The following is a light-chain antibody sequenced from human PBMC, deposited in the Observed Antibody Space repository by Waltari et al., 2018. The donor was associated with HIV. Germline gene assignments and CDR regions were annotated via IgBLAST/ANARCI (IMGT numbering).Light chain of an antibody. J-gene: IGLJ2*01. CDR1: RLRSYY. V-gene: IGLV3-19*01. Sequence: SSELTQDPAVSVALGQTVRITCQGDRLRSYYASWYQPKPGQAPVLVIYGKNNRPAGIPDRFSGASSGNTASLTITGAQAEDEADYYCHSRDSSANPVVFGGGTKLTVL. CDR3: HSRDSSANPVV. CDR2: GKN.